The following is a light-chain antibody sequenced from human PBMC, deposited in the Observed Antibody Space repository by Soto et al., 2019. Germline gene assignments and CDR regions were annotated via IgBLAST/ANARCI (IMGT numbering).Light chain of an antibody. CDR3: QQYDSYSPYT. CDR1: HSINNC. Sequence: DIQMTQSPSTLSASVGDRVTITCRASHSINNCLAWYQQKPGKGPDLLIYDVSSLESGVPSRFSGSGSGTEFTLTISSQQPEDSATYYCQQYDSYSPYTFGQGTSLEI. J-gene: IGKJ2*01. CDR2: DVS. V-gene: IGKV1-5*01.